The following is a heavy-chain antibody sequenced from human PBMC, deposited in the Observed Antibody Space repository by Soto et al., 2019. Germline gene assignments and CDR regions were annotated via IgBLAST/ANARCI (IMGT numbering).Heavy chain of an antibody. CDR3: ARDVGSNDAFDI. CDR1: GYTFTSYY. CDR2: INPSGGST. V-gene: IGHV1-46*03. Sequence: ASVKVSCKASGYTFTSYYMHWVRQAPGQGLEWMGIINPSGGSTSYAQKFQGRVTMTRDTSTSTVYMELSSLRSEDMAVYYCARDVGSNDAFDIWGQGTMVTVSS. J-gene: IGHJ3*02. D-gene: IGHD4-4*01.